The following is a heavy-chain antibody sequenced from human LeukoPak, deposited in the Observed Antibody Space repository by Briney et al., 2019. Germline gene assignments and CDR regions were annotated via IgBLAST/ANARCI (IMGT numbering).Heavy chain of an antibody. CDR2: INPSRGSP. J-gene: IGHJ5*02. CDR3: AREVRTGVGATHP. V-gene: IGHV1-46*01. D-gene: IGHD1-26*01. Sequence: ASVKVSCKASGYTFTSYFMPWVRQAPGQGLEWMGIINPSRGSPSYAQKFQGRIIVTRDTSTSTVYMELCSLRSEDTAVYYCAREVRTGVGATHPWAQGTLVTVSS. CDR1: GYTFTSYF.